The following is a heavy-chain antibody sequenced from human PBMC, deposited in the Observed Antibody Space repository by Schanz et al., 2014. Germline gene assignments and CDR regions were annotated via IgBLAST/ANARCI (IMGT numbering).Heavy chain of an antibody. D-gene: IGHD3-16*01. CDR2: ITNKPNNYNT. J-gene: IGHJ4*02. CDR1: GFTFSDHY. Sequence: EVQLLESGGGFVQPGGSLRLSCAASGFTFSDHYMDWVRQAPGKGLEWVGRITNKPNNYNTEYAASVKGRFTISRDDSGNSLYLQMSSLKTEDTAVYYCVRLDVHDYWGQGTLVTVSA. V-gene: IGHV3-72*01. CDR3: VRLDVHDY.